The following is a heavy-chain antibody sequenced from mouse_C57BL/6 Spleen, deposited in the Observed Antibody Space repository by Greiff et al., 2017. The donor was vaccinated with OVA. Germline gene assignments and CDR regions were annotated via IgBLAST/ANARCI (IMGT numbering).Heavy chain of an antibody. D-gene: IGHD2-4*01. Sequence: QVQLQQPGTELVKPGASVKLSCKASGYTFTSYWMHWVKQRPGQGLEWIGNINPSNGGTNYNEKFKSKATLTVDKSSSTAYMQLSSLTSEDSAIYFCARSPYDYDGDAMDYWGQGTSVTVSS. CDR1: GYTFTSYW. CDR2: INPSNGGT. J-gene: IGHJ4*01. CDR3: ARSPYDYDGDAMDY. V-gene: IGHV1-53*01.